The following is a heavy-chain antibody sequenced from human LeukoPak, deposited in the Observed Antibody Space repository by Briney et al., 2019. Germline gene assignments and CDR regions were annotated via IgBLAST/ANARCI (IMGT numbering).Heavy chain of an antibody. CDR3: AKDPLPDYVDLNWFDP. Sequence: GGSLRLSCAASGFTFSSYAMSWVRQAPGKGLEWVSAISGSGGSTYYADSVKGRFTISRDNSKNTLYLQMNSLRAEDTAVYYCAKDPLPDYVDLNWFDPWGQGTLVTVSS. D-gene: IGHD4-17*01. CDR2: ISGSGGST. J-gene: IGHJ5*02. CDR1: GFTFSSYA. V-gene: IGHV3-23*01.